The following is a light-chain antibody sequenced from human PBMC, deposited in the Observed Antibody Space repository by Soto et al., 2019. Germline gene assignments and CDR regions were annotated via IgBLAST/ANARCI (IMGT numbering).Light chain of an antibody. Sequence: DIQVTQSPSTLSASVGDRVTITCRASQSVSTWLAWFQRKPGKAPKVLIYKASNLETGVPSRFSGRGSGTEFPLTISSLQPDDFATYSCQHYYDHSWTFGQGTKVDIK. CDR2: KAS. J-gene: IGKJ1*01. CDR3: QHYYDHSWT. CDR1: QSVSTW. V-gene: IGKV1-5*03.